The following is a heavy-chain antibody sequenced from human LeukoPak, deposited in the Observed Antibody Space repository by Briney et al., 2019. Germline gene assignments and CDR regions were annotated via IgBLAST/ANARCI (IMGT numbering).Heavy chain of an antibody. Sequence: PGGSLRLSCAASGFTFSSYWMSWVRQAPGKGLEWVANIKQDGSEKYYVDSVKGRFTISRDNAKNSLYLQMNSLRAEDTAVYYCARDRAGPDPYDVFDIWGQGTMVTVSS. CDR1: GFTFSSYW. J-gene: IGHJ3*02. V-gene: IGHV3-7*01. CDR3: ARDRAGPDPYDVFDI. CDR2: IKQDGSEK. D-gene: IGHD6-13*01.